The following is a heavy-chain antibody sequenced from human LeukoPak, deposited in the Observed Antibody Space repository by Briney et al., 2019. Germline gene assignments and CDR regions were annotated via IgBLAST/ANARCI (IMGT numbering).Heavy chain of an antibody. V-gene: IGHV3-48*03. D-gene: IGHD3-22*01. CDR3: AKAPPYYSDSSGYFQH. J-gene: IGHJ1*01. CDR2: ISSSGSTI. Sequence: TGGSLRLSCAASGFTFSSYEMNWVRQAPGKGLEWISYISSSGSTIYYADSVKGRFTISRDNAKNSLYLQMNNLRPDDTAFYYCAKAPPYYSDSSGYFQHWGQGTLVTVSS. CDR1: GFTFSSYE.